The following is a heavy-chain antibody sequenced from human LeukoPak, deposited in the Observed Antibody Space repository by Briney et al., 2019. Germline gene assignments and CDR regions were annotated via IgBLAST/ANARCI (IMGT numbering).Heavy chain of an antibody. CDR2: INGDGSST. CDR3: ASLGPSGYYYP. V-gene: IGHV3-74*01. J-gene: IGHJ5*02. Sequence: PGGSLRLCCAASGFTFSSYWMHWVRHAPGKGLVWVSRINGDGSSTAYADSVKGRFTISRDNAKNTLYLQMNSLTAEDTAVNSSASLGPSGYYYPWGQGTLVTVSS. CDR1: GFTFSSYW. D-gene: IGHD3-3*01.